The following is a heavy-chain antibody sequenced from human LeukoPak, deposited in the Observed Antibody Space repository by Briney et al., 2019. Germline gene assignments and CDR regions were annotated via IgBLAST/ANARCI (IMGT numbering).Heavy chain of an antibody. D-gene: IGHD6-19*01. V-gene: IGHV3-23*01. CDR2: ISGSGGST. CDR3: AEVQWPDYYYYGMDV. Sequence: GGSLRLSCAASGFTFSSYAMSWVRQAPGKGLEWVSAISGSGGSTYYADSVKGRFTISRDNSKNTLYLQMNSLRAEDTAVYYCAEVQWPDYYYYGMDVWGQGTTVTVSS. CDR1: GFTFSSYA. J-gene: IGHJ6*02.